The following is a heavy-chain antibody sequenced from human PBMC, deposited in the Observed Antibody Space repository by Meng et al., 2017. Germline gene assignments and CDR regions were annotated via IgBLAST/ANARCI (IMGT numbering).Heavy chain of an antibody. Sequence: QIKLQQSGPGLVKPSQTLSPICAISGDSVSSNSAAWNWIRQSPSRGLEWLGRAYYRSKWYHDYAESVKSRISIDPDTSKNQFSLQLRSVTPEDSAVYYCARGSYSFDSWGQRTLVTVSS. CDR1: GDSVSSNSAA. CDR3: ARGSYSFDS. V-gene: IGHV6-1*01. D-gene: IGHD1-26*01. J-gene: IGHJ4*02. CDR2: AYYRSKWYH.